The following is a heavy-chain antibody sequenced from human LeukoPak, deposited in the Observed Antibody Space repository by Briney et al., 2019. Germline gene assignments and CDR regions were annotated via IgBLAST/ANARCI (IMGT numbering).Heavy chain of an antibody. V-gene: IGHV1-46*01. Sequence: ASVTVSCKASAYTFTDYYVHWVRQAPGQGLEWMGIINPSGGSTSYAQKFQGRVTMTRDTSTSTVYMELSSLRSEDTAVYYCARTAGRTFDYWGQGTLVTVSS. D-gene: IGHD6-6*01. J-gene: IGHJ4*02. CDR2: INPSGGST. CDR1: AYTFTDYY. CDR3: ARTAGRTFDY.